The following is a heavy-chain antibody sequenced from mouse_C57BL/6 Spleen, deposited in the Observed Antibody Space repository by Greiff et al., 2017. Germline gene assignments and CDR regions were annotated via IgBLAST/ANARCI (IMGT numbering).Heavy chain of an antibody. CDR3: ARVYCYADMDY. Sequence: EVQVVESGPGLVKPSQSLSLTCSVTGYSITSGYYWNWIRQFPGNKLEWMGYISYDGSNNYNPSLKNPITITRDTSKNQFFLKLDSVTTEDTATYYCARVYCYADMDYWGQGTSVTVSS. CDR1: GYSITSGYY. D-gene: IGHD2-12*01. J-gene: IGHJ4*01. V-gene: IGHV3-6*01. CDR2: ISYDGSN.